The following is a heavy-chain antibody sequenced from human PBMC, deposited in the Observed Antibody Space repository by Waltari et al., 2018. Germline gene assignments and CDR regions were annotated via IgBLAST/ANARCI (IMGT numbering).Heavy chain of an antibody. CDR3: ARVGPGVYWYFDL. V-gene: IGHV4-39*01. CDR1: GGSIRSSTFY. CDR2: ISYSGST. Sequence: QLLLQESGPGLVKPSETLSLTCAVSGGSIRSSTFYWGGVRQPPGKGLEWIGSISYSGSTCYNPARKSRVTISVDTSKNQFSLNLSSVTAADTSVYYCARVGPGVYWYFDLWGRGTLVRVSS. J-gene: IGHJ2*01. D-gene: IGHD1-26*01.